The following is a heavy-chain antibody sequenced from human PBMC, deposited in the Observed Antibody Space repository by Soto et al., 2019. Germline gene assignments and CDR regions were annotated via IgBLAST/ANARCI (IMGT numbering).Heavy chain of an antibody. CDR2: IKQDGSEK. D-gene: IGHD4-4*01. CDR1: GFTFSTYW. Sequence: EVQLVESGGDLVQPGGSLRLSCAASGFTFSTYWMSWVRQAPGKGLEWVANIKQDGSEKYYVDSVKGRFTISRDNAKSSLYLQMNRMRTEDTALYYCASSAYRNYGYWGQGTLVTVSS. J-gene: IGHJ4*02. V-gene: IGHV3-7*01. CDR3: ASSAYRNYGY.